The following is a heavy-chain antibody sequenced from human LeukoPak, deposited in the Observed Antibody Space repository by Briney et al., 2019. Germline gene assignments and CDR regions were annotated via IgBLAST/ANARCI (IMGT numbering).Heavy chain of an antibody. D-gene: IGHD6-19*01. J-gene: IGHJ4*02. CDR3: ARGRQWLVRGEDDY. V-gene: IGHV4-34*01. CDR1: GGSFSGYY. Sequence: PSETLSLTCAVYGGSFSGYYWSWIRQPPGKGLEWIGEINHSGSTNYNPSLKSRVTISVDTSKNQFSLKLSSVTAADTAVYYCARGRQWLVRGEDDYWGQGTLVTVSS. CDR2: INHSGST.